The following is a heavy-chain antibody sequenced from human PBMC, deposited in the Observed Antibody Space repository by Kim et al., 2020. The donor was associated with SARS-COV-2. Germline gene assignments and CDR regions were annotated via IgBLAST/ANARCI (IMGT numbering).Heavy chain of an antibody. D-gene: IGHD3-3*01. V-gene: IGHV3-30*18. CDR3: AKDAGPGVAISKSPYYYHCMDV. J-gene: IGHJ6*02. CDR2: ISYDGSNK. Sequence: GGSLRLSCAASGFTFSSHGMHWVRQAPGKGLEWVAVISYDGSNKYYADSVKGRFTISRDNSKNTLYLQMNSLRAEDTAVYYCAKDAGPGVAISKSPYYYHCMDVWGQGTTVTVSS. CDR1: GFTFSSHG.